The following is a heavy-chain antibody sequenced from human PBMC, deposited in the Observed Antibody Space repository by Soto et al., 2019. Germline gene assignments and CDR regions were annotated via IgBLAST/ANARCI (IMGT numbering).Heavy chain of an antibody. D-gene: IGHD3-3*01. Sequence: LSLTCTVSGGSISSSSYYWGWIRQPPGKWLEWIGSIYYSGSTYYNPSLKSRVTISVDTSKNQFSLKLSSVTAADTAVYYCARGTYYDFWSGYYTRRFDYWGQGTLVTVSS. V-gene: IGHV4-39*01. CDR2: IYYSGST. CDR3: ARGTYYDFWSGYYTRRFDY. CDR1: GGSISSSSYY. J-gene: IGHJ4*02.